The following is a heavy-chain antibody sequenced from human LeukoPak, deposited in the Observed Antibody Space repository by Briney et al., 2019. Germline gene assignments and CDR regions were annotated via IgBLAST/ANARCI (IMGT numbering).Heavy chain of an antibody. D-gene: IGHD2-21*02. V-gene: IGHV3-7*05. CDR2: IKQDGTQK. CDR3: ARDCGSDCSQAFDI. CDR1: GFTFSNYC. Sequence: GGSLRLSCAASGFTFSNYCMSWVRQAPGKGLEWVADIKQDGTQKYYVDSVEGRFTISRDNAKNSLYLQMNSLRVEDTAVYYCARDCGSDCSQAFDIWGQGTMVTVSS. J-gene: IGHJ3*02.